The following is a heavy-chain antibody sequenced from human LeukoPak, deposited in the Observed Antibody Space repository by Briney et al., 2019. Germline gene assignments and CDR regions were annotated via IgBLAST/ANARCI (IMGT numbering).Heavy chain of an antibody. CDR3: ATTPPGGSGSYYTIDY. V-gene: IGHV3-48*01. Sequence: GGSLRLSCAASGFTFSSYSMNWVRQAPGKGLEWVSYISSSSSTIYYADSVKGRFTISRDNAKNSLHLQMNSLRAEDTAVYYCATTPPGGSGSYYTIDYWGQGTLVTVSS. J-gene: IGHJ4*02. CDR1: GFTFSSYS. CDR2: ISSSSSTI. D-gene: IGHD3-10*01.